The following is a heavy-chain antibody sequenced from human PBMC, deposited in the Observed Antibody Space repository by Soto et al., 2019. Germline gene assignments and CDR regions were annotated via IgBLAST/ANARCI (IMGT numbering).Heavy chain of an antibody. Sequence: GGSLRLSCAASGFTVSSNYMSWVRQAPGKGLEWVSVIYSGGSTYYADSVKGRFTISRDNSKNTLYLQMNSLRAEDTAVYYCARGDDSSGWYHYFDYWGQGTLVTVS. V-gene: IGHV3-53*01. J-gene: IGHJ4*02. CDR2: IYSGGST. CDR3: ARGDDSSGWYHYFDY. CDR1: GFTVSSNY. D-gene: IGHD6-19*01.